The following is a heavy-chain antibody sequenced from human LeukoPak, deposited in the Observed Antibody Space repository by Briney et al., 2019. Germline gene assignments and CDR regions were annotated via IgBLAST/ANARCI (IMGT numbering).Heavy chain of an antibody. V-gene: IGHV3-48*01. CDR1: GFNFNVYS. CDR3: ARFLRRGTFDY. D-gene: IGHD3-3*01. J-gene: IGHJ4*02. CDR2: ISSSGRTI. Sequence: PGGSLRLSCAASGFNFNVYSMTWVRQAPGKGLEWLSYISSSGRTIYYADSVKGRFSISRDNAKNSLFLHMDSLRVEDTGVYFCARFLRRGTFDYWGQGTLVTVSS.